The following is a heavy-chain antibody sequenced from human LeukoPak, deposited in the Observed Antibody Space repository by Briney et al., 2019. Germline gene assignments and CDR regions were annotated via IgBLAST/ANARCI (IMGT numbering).Heavy chain of an antibody. CDR2: IIPILGIA. CDR1: GGTFGSYA. D-gene: IGHD6-13*01. Sequence: SVKVSCKASGGTFGSYAISWVRQAPGQGLEWMGRIIPILGIANYAQKFQGRVTITADKSTSTAYMELSSLRSEDTAVYYCATPSLSRSTGQLVRPFDYWGQGTLVTVSS. J-gene: IGHJ4*02. CDR3: ATPSLSRSTGQLVRPFDY. V-gene: IGHV1-69*04.